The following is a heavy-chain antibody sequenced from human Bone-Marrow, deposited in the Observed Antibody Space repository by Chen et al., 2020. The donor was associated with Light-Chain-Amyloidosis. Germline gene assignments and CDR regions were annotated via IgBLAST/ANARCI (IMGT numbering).Heavy chain of an antibody. CDR2: IYYSGST. J-gene: IGHJ5*02. D-gene: IGHD3-3*01. CDR1: GDSISSSNSY. Sequence: QLQLQESGPGLVKPSETLSLTCTVSGDSISSSNSYWGWIRQPPGKGLEWIGSIYYSGSTYYDRSLKRRVTVSVDASKNRCARELGSVSAAGAAVCEGAGGDLWGGCYANPWGEGSLVTVCS. V-gene: IGHV4-39*01. CDR3: AGGDLWGGCYANP.